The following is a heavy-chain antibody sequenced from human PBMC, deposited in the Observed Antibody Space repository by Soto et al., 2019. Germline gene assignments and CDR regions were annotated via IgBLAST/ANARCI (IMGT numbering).Heavy chain of an antibody. V-gene: IGHV1-3*01. CDR3: ARVLAYCGGDCYLDY. Sequence: ASVKVSCKVSGYTLTELSMHWVRQAPGQRLEWMGWINAGNGNTKYSQEFQDRVTITRDTSASTAYMELSSLRSEDTAVYYCARVLAYCGGDCYLDYWGPGTLVTVSS. J-gene: IGHJ4*02. CDR2: INAGNGNT. D-gene: IGHD2-21*02. CDR1: GYTLTELS.